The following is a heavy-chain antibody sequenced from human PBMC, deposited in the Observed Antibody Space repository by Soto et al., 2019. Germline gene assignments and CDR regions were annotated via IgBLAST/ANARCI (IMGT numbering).Heavy chain of an antibody. CDR1: GYTFTSYG. J-gene: IGHJ4*02. Sequence: ASVKVSCKASGYTFTSYGISWVRQAPGQGLEWMGWISAYNGNTNYAQKLQGRVTMTTDTSTSTAYMELRSLRSDDTALYYFARVWCLYVDTAMVTGIYYWGQGTLVTVSS. CDR2: ISAYNGNT. D-gene: IGHD5-18*01. CDR3: ARVWCLYVDTAMVTGIYY. V-gene: IGHV1-18*01.